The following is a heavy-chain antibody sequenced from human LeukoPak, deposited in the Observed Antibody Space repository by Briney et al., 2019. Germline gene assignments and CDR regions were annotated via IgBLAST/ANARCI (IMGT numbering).Heavy chain of an antibody. CDR1: GYSFTSYG. CDR3: ARVPSGGPFDY. D-gene: IGHD2-15*01. CDR2: ISAYNGNT. V-gene: IGHV1-18*01. J-gene: IGHJ4*02. Sequence: SVKVSCKASGYSFTSYGITWVRQAPGQGLEWMGWISAYNGNTNYAQRLQGRVTTTTDTSTSTAYMELRSLTSDDTAVYYCARVPSGGPFDYWGQGTLVTVSS.